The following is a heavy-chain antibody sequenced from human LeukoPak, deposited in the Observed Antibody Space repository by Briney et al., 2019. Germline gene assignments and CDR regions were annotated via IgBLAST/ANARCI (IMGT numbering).Heavy chain of an antibody. V-gene: IGHV3-15*01. D-gene: IGHD6-19*01. CDR1: GFTLSNAW. Sequence: GGSLRLSCAASGFTLSNAWMSWVRQAPGKGLEWVGRIKSKTVGGTTDYAAPVKGRFTISRDDSKNTLYLQMNSLKTEGTAVYYCITDQVLVAGQWLTGLPYRGQGTLVTVSS. CDR2: IKSKTVGGTT. J-gene: IGHJ4*02. CDR3: ITDQVLVAGQWLTGLPY.